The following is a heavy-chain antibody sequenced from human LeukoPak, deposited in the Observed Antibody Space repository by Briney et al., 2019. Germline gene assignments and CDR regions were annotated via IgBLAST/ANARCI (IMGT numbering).Heavy chain of an antibody. Sequence: ASVKVSCKASGYTFTSYDINWVRQATGQGLEWMGWMNPNSGNTVYAQKFQGRVTMTRNTAISTAYMELSSLRSEDTAVYYCARPPTVTGTRWFDPWGQGTLVTVSS. V-gene: IGHV1-8*01. D-gene: IGHD4-17*01. CDR3: ARPPTVTGTRWFDP. CDR1: GYTFTSYD. CDR2: MNPNSGNT. J-gene: IGHJ5*02.